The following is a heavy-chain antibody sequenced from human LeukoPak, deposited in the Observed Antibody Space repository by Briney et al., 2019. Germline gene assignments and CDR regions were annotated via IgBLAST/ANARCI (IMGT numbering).Heavy chain of an antibody. V-gene: IGHV3-23*01. D-gene: IGHD6-19*01. Sequence: GGSLRLSCAASGFTFSSYAMNWVRQAPGKGLEWVSAISGSGGSTYYADSVKGRFTISRDNSKNTLYLQMNSLRGEDTAVYYCAKGGSSGWFDFFDYWGQGTPVIVSS. J-gene: IGHJ4*02. CDR1: GFTFSSYA. CDR2: ISGSGGST. CDR3: AKGGSSGWFDFFDY.